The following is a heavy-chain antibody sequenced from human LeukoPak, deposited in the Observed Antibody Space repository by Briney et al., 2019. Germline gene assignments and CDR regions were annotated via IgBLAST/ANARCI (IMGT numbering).Heavy chain of an antibody. V-gene: IGHV4-59*01. CDR2: TYYTGTT. CDR3: ARGFYDSSGYSNCFDP. D-gene: IGHD3-22*01. CDR1: GDSISSSY. Sequence: SETLSLTCTVSGDSISSSYWSWIRQPPGKTLEWIGYTYYTGTTNYNPSLKSRVTMSIDTSKNQFSLNLNSVTAADTAVYYCARGFYDSSGYSNCFDPRGQGTLVTVSS. J-gene: IGHJ5*02.